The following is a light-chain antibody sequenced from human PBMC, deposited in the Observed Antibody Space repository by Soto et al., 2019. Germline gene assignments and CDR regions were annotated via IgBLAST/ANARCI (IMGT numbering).Light chain of an antibody. CDR2: EVT. CDR3: SSYTGGNPSYV. V-gene: IGLV2-8*01. J-gene: IGLJ1*01. Sequence: ALAQPHSASGSPGQSVTTSCTGTSSDVGGYDYVSWYQQHPGKAPKLMIYEVTIRPSGVSDRFSDSKSGNTASLTVSGLQAEDEADYYCSSYTGGNPSYVFGTGTKFIVL. CDR1: SSDVGGYDY.